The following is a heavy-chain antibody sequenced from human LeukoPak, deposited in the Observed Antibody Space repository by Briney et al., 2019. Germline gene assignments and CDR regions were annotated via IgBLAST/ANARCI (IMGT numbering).Heavy chain of an antibody. CDR3: AKSSYSIFDY. V-gene: IGHV4-38-2*02. D-gene: IGHD5-18*01. Sequence: SSETLSLTCTVSGYSISSGYYWGWIRQPPGKGLEWIGSIYHSGSTYYNPSLKSRVTISVDTSKNQFSLKLSSVTAADTAVYYCAKSSYSIFDYWGQGTLVTVSS. J-gene: IGHJ4*02. CDR2: IYHSGST. CDR1: GYSISSGYY.